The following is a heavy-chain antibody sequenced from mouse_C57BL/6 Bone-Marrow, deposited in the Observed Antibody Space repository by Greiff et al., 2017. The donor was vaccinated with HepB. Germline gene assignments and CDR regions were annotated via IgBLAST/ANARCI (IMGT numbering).Heavy chain of an antibody. CDR3: ARHDYDGFAY. J-gene: IGHJ3*01. D-gene: IGHD2-4*01. CDR1: GFTFSSYG. V-gene: IGHV5-6*01. CDR2: ISSGGSYT. Sequence: EVKLVESGGDLVKPGGSLKLSCAASGFTFSSYGMSWVRQTPDKRLEWVATISSGGSYTYYPDSVKGRFTISRDNAKNTLYLQMSSLKSEDTAMYYCARHDYDGFAYWGQGTLVTVSA.